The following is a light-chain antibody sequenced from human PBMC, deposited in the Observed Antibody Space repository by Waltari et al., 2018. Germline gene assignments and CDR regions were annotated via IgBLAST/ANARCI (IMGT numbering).Light chain of an antibody. Sequence: EIVLTQSPGTLSLSPGERATLSCRASQSVSRTLAWYQQKPGQAPRRRIYDAYTRATGLPDRFSGSGFGTDFSLTISRLEAEDFAVYYCQKYGTLPATFGQGTTVEIK. CDR1: QSVSRT. CDR2: DAY. J-gene: IGKJ1*01. V-gene: IGKV3-20*01. CDR3: QKYGTLPAT.